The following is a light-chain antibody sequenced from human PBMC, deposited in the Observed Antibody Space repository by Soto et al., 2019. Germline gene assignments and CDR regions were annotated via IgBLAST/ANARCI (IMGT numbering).Light chain of an antibody. Sequence: QSALTQPASVSGSPGQSITISCTGTSRDVGGYNYVSWHQQHPGKAPKVIITEVSNRPSGVSNRFSGSKSGNTASLTISGLQAEDEADYYCSSFAGSNSWVFGGGTKLTVL. V-gene: IGLV2-14*01. CDR1: SRDVGGYNY. CDR2: EVS. CDR3: SSFAGSNSWV. J-gene: IGLJ3*02.